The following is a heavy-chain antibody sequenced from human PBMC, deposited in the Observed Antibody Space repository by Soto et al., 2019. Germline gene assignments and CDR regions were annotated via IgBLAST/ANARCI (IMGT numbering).Heavy chain of an antibody. Sequence: QVQLRESGPGLVKPSQTLSLTCTVSGGSINSGGYYWNWIRQHPGKGLEWIWYMYYSGSTYYNPSLRSRVIISAGTSENHFSLKLSSVTAADTAVYFCARGYRQSGYSSSWVFDYWGQGTLVNVSS. CDR3: ARGYRQSGYSSSWVFDY. D-gene: IGHD6-13*01. V-gene: IGHV4-31*03. CDR1: GGSINSGGYY. CDR2: MYYSGST. J-gene: IGHJ4*02.